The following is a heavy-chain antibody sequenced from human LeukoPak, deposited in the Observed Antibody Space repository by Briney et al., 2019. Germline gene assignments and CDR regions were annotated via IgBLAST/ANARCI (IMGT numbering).Heavy chain of an antibody. D-gene: IGHD3-22*01. CDR3: ARDTYYYESSGYYYFY. CDR1: GFTVSSNY. Sequence: GGSLRLSCAASGFTVSSNYMSWVRQAPGKGLEWVSVIYSGGSTYYADSVKGRFTISRDNSKNTLYLQMNSLRAEDTAVYYCARDTYYYESSGYYYFYWGQGTLVTVSS. J-gene: IGHJ4*02. V-gene: IGHV3-66*01. CDR2: IYSGGST.